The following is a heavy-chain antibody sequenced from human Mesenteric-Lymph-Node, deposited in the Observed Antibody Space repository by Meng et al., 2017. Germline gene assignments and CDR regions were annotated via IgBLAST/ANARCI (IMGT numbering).Heavy chain of an antibody. J-gene: IGHJ4*02. V-gene: IGHV3-23*01. CDR3: AKDRTSGERNFDY. D-gene: IGHD7-27*01. CDR2: LTIGGDRT. Sequence: GESLKISCAASGFTFSSYAMSWVRQAPGKGLEWVSGLTIGGDRTYYADSVKGRFTISRDNSRNTLFLQMNSLRAEDTAVYYCAKDRTSGERNFDYWGQGTLVTSSS. CDR1: GFTFSSYA.